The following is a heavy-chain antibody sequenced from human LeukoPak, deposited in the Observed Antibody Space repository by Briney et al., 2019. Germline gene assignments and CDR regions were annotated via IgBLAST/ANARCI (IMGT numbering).Heavy chain of an antibody. CDR2: ISAYNGNT. J-gene: IGHJ4*02. CDR1: GYTFTSYG. V-gene: IGHV1-18*01. D-gene: IGHD6-13*01. CDR3: ARGAPLRIAAAGSSLNY. Sequence: ASVKVSCKASGYTFTSYGISWVRQAPGQGLEWMGWISAYNGNTNYAQKLQGRVTTTTDTSTSTAYMELRSLRSDDTAVYYCARGAPLRIAAAGSSLNYWGQGTLVTVSS.